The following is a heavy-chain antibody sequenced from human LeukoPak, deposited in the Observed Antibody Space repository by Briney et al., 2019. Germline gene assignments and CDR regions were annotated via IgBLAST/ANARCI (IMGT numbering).Heavy chain of an antibody. J-gene: IGHJ5*02. CDR2: ISGSGVST. D-gene: IGHD3-22*01. CDR1: GLTFSSFA. Sequence: PGGSLRLSCAASGLTFSSFAMSWVRQAPGKGLEWVSGISGSGVSTYFADSVKGRFIISRDNSKNTLYLQMNSLRAEDTAVYYCAREDSSGYLGYNWFDPWGQGTLVTVSS. CDR3: AREDSSGYLGYNWFDP. V-gene: IGHV3-23*01.